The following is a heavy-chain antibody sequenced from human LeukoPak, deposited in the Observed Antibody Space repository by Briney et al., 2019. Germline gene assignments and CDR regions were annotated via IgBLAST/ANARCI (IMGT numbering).Heavy chain of an antibody. Sequence: SETLSLTCTVSGGSISSGGYYWSWIRQHPGKGLEWIGYIYYSGSTYYNPSLKSRVTISVDTSKNQFSLKLSSVTAADTAVYYCAAQDVNWFDPWGQGTLVTVSS. D-gene: IGHD2-15*01. J-gene: IGHJ5*02. CDR3: AAQDVNWFDP. CDR2: IYYSGST. V-gene: IGHV4-31*03. CDR1: GGSISSGGYY.